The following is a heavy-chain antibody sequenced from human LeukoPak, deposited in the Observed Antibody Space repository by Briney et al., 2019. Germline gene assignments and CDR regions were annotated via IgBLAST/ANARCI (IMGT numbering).Heavy chain of an antibody. J-gene: IGHJ4*02. CDR1: GFTFSSYS. D-gene: IGHD3-10*01. Sequence: GGSLRLSCKASGFTFSSYSMNWVRQAPGKGLEGISYISSSIVSIYYADSVKGRFTISRDNAQNSVYLQMNSLRAEDTAVYYCARDLEIYASGRYFDWGQGTLVT. CDR2: ISSSIVSI. CDR3: ARDLEIYASGRYFD. V-gene: IGHV3-48*04.